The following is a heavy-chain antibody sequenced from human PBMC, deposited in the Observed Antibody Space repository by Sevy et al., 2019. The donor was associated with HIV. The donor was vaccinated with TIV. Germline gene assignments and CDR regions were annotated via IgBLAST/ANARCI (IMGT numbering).Heavy chain of an antibody. V-gene: IGHV3-48*01. D-gene: IGHD3-22*01. CDR2: ISSSSSTI. CDR3: ARGHYYDSSGYSPIDY. J-gene: IGHJ4*02. CDR1: GFTFSSYS. Sequence: GGSLRLSCAASGFTFSSYSMNWVRQAPGKGLEWVSYISSSSSTIYYADSVKGRFTISRDNAKNSLYLQMNSLRAEDTAVYYCARGHYYDSSGYSPIDYWGQGTLVTVSS.